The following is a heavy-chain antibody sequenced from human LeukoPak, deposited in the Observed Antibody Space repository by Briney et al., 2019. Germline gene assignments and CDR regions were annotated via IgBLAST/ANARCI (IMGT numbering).Heavy chain of an antibody. CDR2: INSDGRKT. D-gene: IGHD3-3*01. CDR3: VREIDDERAY. Sequence: GGSLRLSCAASGFTLTSFWMYWVRQAPGKGLVWVSRINSDGRKTHYAEAVKGRFTISRDNAKNTLYLQMTSLRAEDTAVYYCVREIDDERAYWGQGTLVTVSS. CDR1: GFTLTSFW. V-gene: IGHV3-74*01. J-gene: IGHJ4*02.